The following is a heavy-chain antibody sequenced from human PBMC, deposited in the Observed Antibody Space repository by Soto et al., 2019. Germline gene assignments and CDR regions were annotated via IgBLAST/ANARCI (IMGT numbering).Heavy chain of an antibody. CDR3: ARGEGKYSSSWYLSYYYYGMDV. V-gene: IGHV1-69*06. D-gene: IGHD6-13*01. J-gene: IGHJ6*02. CDR2: IIPIFGTA. Sequence: LVKVSCKASGGTFSSYAISWVRQAPGQGLEWMGGIIPIFGTANYAQKFQGRVTITADKSTSTAYMELSSLRSEDTAVYYCARGEGKYSSSWYLSYYYYGMDVWGQGTTVTVSS. CDR1: GGTFSSYA.